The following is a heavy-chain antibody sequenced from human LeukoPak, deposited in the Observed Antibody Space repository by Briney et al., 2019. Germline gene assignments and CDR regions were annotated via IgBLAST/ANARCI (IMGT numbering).Heavy chain of an antibody. CDR3: AKDHPPYGDYYYGMDV. D-gene: IGHD4-17*01. Sequence: GGSLRLSCAASGFTFSSYGIHWVRQAPGKGLEGVSFISYDGGNKHYADSVKGRFPFSRDISKNTLYLQMSSLRAEDTAVYYCAKDHPPYGDYYYGMDVWGQGTTVTVSS. V-gene: IGHV3-30*18. CDR2: ISYDGGNK. CDR1: GFTFSSYG. J-gene: IGHJ6*02.